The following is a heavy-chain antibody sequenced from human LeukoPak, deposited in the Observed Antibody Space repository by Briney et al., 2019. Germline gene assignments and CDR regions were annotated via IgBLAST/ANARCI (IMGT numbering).Heavy chain of an antibody. J-gene: IGHJ4*02. Sequence: PGGSLRLSCAASGFTFSSYAMSWVRQAPGKGLEWVSAISGSGGSTYYADSVKGRFTISRDNAKNSLYLQMNSLRAEDTAVYYCARGPFYDSSGYYFYWGQGTLVTVSS. CDR3: ARGPFYDSSGYYFY. D-gene: IGHD3-22*01. CDR1: GFTFSSYA. V-gene: IGHV3-23*01. CDR2: ISGSGGST.